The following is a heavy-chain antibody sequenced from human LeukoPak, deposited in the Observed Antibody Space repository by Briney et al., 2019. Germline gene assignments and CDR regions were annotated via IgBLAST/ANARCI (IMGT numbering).Heavy chain of an antibody. J-gene: IGHJ3*02. CDR2: IYYSGST. CDR3: ARVYLTRIMITFGGVIVKAFDI. V-gene: IGHV4-39*07. Sequence: PSETLSLTCTVSGGSISSRSYYWGWIRQPPGKGLEWIGSIYYSGSTYYNPSLKSRVTISVDTSKNQFSLKLSSVTAADTAVYYCARVYLTRIMITFGGVIVKAFDIWGQGTMVTVSS. D-gene: IGHD3-16*02. CDR1: GGSISSRSYY.